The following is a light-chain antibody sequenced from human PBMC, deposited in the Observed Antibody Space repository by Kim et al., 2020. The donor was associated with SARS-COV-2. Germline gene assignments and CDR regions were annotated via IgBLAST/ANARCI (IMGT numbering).Light chain of an antibody. CDR1: QSVGTN. CDR2: DAS. CDR3: QQYNTLVT. J-gene: IGKJ2*01. V-gene: IGKV3D-15*01. Sequence: EIVMTQSPATLSVSPGERGTLSCRASQSVGTNLAWLQQKPGQGPRLLIYDASTRATGIPARFSGSGSGTEFTLTISSLQSEDFAVYYCQQYNTLVTFGQGTKLEIK.